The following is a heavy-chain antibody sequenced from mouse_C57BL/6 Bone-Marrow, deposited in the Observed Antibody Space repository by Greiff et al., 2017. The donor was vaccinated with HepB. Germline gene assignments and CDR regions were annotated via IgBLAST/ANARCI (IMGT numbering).Heavy chain of an antibody. Sequence: EVHLVESGGGLVKPGGSLKLSCAASGFTFSSYAMSWVRQTPEKRLEWVATISDGGSYTYYPDNVKGRFTISRDNAKNNLYLQMSHLKSEDTAMYYCARDQSYYYAMDYWGQGTSVTVSS. CDR1: GFTFSSYA. J-gene: IGHJ4*01. CDR3: ARDQSYYYAMDY. D-gene: IGHD1-1*01. V-gene: IGHV5-4*01. CDR2: ISDGGSYT.